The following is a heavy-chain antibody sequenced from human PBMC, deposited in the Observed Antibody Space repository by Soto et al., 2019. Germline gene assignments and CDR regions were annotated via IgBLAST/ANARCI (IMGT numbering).Heavy chain of an antibody. CDR3: ARVWGYAFDF. CDR1: GGSISSGSYS. CDR2: IYHSGTT. J-gene: IGHJ3*01. V-gene: IGHV4-30-2*01. D-gene: IGHD7-27*01. Sequence: SETLSLTCAVSGGSISSGSYSWSWIRQPPGKGLEWIGYIYHSGTTYYNPSLKSRLTISVDKSKNQFSLKLSSVTAADTAVYYCARVWGYAFDFWGQGTMVTVSS.